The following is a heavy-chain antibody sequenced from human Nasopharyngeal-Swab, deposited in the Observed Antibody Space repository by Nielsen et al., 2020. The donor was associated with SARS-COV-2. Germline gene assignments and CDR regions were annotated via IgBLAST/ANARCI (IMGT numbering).Heavy chain of an antibody. CDR2: IDPKTGGT. J-gene: IGHJ4*02. CDR1: GYTFIDYY. Sequence: ASVKVSCKASGYTFIDYYIHWVRQAPGQGLEWMGWIDPKTGGTDRAQNFRGRVTMTRDTSIITAYMEMSSLRYDDTAVYYCAREQYPPYFDYWGQGTLVTVSS. D-gene: IGHD4-11*01. CDR3: AREQYPPYFDY. V-gene: IGHV1-2*02.